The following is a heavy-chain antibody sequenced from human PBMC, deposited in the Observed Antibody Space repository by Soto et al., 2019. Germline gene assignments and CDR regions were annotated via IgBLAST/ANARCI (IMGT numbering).Heavy chain of an antibody. Sequence: SETLSLTCAVYGGSFSGYYWSWIRQPPGKGLEWIGEINHSGSTNYNPSLKSRVTISVDTSKNQFSLRLSSVTAADTAVYYCARGSEFYYYYYGMDVWGQGTTVT. CDR2: INHSGST. J-gene: IGHJ6*02. CDR3: ARGSEFYYYYYGMDV. V-gene: IGHV4-34*01. CDR1: GGSFSGYY.